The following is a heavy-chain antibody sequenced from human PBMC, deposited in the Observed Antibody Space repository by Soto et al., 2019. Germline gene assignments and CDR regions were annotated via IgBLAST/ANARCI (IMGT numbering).Heavy chain of an antibody. Sequence: QVQLVQSGAVVKKPGSSVEVSCKASGGTFNGYGISWVRQAPGQGLEWMGGTVPVFDTSKYAPRFQGRVTITADQSTSTAYMELGRVRSGDTGIYFCARGGSNSGGYYTGPSAYDLWGQGTLVIVSS. D-gene: IGHD3-10*01. J-gene: IGHJ3*01. CDR2: TVPVFDTS. CDR1: GGTFNGYG. V-gene: IGHV1-69*01. CDR3: ARGGSNSGGYYTGPSAYDL.